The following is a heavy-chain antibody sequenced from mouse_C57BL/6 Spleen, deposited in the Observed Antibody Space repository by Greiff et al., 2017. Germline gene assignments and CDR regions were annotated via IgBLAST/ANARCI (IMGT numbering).Heavy chain of an antibody. V-gene: IGHV1-69*01. CDR2: IDPSDSYT. D-gene: IGHD1-1*02. CDR3: ARGGGSLYWYFDV. Sequence: QVQLQQPGAELVMPGASVKLSCKASGYTFTSYWMHWVKQRPGQGLEWIGEIDPSDSYTNYNQKFKGKSTLTVDKSSSTAYMQLSSLTSEDSAVYYCARGGGSLYWYFDVWGTGTTVTVSS. CDR1: GYTFTSYW. J-gene: IGHJ1*03.